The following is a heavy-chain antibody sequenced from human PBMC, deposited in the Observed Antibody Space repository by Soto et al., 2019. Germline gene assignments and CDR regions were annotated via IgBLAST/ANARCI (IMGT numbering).Heavy chain of an antibody. Sequence: GGSLRLSCAASGFTFSSYSMNWVRQAPGKGLEWVSSISSSSSYIYYADSVKGRFTISRDNAKNSLYLQMNSLRAEDTAVYYCARSIAVAEDNWFDPWGQGTLVTVSS. CDR1: GFTFSSYS. V-gene: IGHV3-21*01. CDR3: ARSIAVAEDNWFDP. J-gene: IGHJ5*02. D-gene: IGHD6-19*01. CDR2: ISSSSSYI.